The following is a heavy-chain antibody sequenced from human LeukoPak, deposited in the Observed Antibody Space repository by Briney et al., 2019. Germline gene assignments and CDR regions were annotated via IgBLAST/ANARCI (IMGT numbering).Heavy chain of an antibody. CDR1: GGTFSSYA. CDR3: ARERSSSPYFDY. Sequence: GASVKVSCKASGGTFSSYAIGWVRQAPGQGLEWMGGIIPIFGTANYAQKFQGRVTITADESTSTAYMELSSLRSEDTAVYYCARERSSSPYFDYWGQGTLVTVSS. J-gene: IGHJ4*02. V-gene: IGHV1-69*13. D-gene: IGHD6-6*01. CDR2: IIPIFGTA.